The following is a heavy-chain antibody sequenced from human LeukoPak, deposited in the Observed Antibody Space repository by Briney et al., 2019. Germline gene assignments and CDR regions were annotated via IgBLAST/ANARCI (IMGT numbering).Heavy chain of an antibody. CDR3: VKGCSYIGCYTSEC. Sequence: GGSLRLSCAASGFTFNNYAMTWVRQAPGKGLEWVSTISGSGDSTHYADSVKGRFTISRDNSKNTLYMQMNSLRVEDTAVYYCVKGCSYIGCYTSECWGQGTLGTVSS. J-gene: IGHJ4*02. CDR1: GFTFNNYA. CDR2: ISGSGDST. D-gene: IGHD2-15*01. V-gene: IGHV3-23*01.